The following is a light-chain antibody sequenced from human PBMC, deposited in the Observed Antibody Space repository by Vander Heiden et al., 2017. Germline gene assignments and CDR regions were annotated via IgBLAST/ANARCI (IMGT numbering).Light chain of an antibody. V-gene: IGLV3-19*01. CDR1: SLRVYY. CDR3: NSPDSSGNRV. J-gene: IGLJ3*02. Sequence: SSELTQDPAVSVALGQTVRITCQGDSLRVYYASWYQQKPGQAPVLVMYDKNIRPSGIPDRFSGSSSGNRASLTITGAQAEDEADYCCNSPDSSGNRVFGGGTKLTVL. CDR2: DKN.